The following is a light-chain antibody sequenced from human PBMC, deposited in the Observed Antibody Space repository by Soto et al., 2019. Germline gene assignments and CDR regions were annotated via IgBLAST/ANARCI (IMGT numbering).Light chain of an antibody. J-gene: IGKJ1*01. CDR3: LQDSHYPRT. V-gene: IGKV1-6*01. CDR2: AAS. CDR1: QGIRNE. Sequence: AIQMTQSPSSLSASVGDRVTITCRASQGIRNELGWYQQRPGKAPKLLIYAASTLESGVPSRFSASGSGTDFTLTISSLRPEDFATYYCLQDSHYPRTFGQGPKVEIK.